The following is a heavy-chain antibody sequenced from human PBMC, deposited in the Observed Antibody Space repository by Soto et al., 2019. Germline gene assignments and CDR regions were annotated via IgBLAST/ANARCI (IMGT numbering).Heavy chain of an antibody. CDR2: ISGSGGST. Sequence: EVQLLESGGGLVQPGGSLRLSCAASGFTFSSYAMSWVRQAPGKGLEWVSAISGSGGSTYYADSVKGRFTIFRDNSKNTLYLQMNSLRAEDTAVYYCAKDIVVVPAAEGGWFDPWGQGTLVTVSS. D-gene: IGHD2-2*01. CDR1: GFTFSSYA. CDR3: AKDIVVVPAAEGGWFDP. J-gene: IGHJ5*02. V-gene: IGHV3-23*01.